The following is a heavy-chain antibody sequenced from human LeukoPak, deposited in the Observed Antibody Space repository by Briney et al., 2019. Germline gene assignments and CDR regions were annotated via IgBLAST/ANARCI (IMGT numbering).Heavy chain of an antibody. V-gene: IGHV3-48*01. J-gene: IGHJ6*03. CDR1: GFTFSSYS. CDR2: ISSSSSTI. CDR3: ARGGSGGSWDHYMDV. Sequence: GGSLRLSCAASGFTFSSYSMNWVRQAPGKGLEWVSYISSSSSTIYYADSVKGRFTISRDNAKNSLYLQMNSLRAEDTAVYYCARGGSGGSWDHYMDVWGKGTTVTVSS. D-gene: IGHD2-15*01.